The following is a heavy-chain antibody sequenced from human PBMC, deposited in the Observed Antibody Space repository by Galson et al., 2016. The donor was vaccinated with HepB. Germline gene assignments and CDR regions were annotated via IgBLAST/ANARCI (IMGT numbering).Heavy chain of an antibody. D-gene: IGHD4-11*01. CDR1: GFTFSSYW. J-gene: IGHJ4*02. V-gene: IGHV3-74*01. CDR2: IKSDGITT. Sequence: SLRLSCAASGFTFSSYWMNWVRQTPGKGLVWVSYIKSDGITTTYADPVKGRFTISRDNAKNTLYLQMNSLRVEDTAVYYCAKSVNKGSFDYWGQGTLVTVSS. CDR3: AKSVNKGSFDY.